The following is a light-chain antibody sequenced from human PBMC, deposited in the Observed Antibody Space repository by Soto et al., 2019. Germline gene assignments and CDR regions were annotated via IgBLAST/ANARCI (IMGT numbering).Light chain of an antibody. CDR3: QQYGSSPLWT. V-gene: IGKV3-20*01. CDR2: GAS. J-gene: IGKJ5*01. CDR1: QSVSSN. Sequence: EIVMTQSPATLSVSPGERATLSCRASQSVSSNFAWYQQKPGQAPRLLIYGASSRATGIPDRFSGSGSGTDFTLTISRLEPEDFAVYYCQQYGSSPLWTFGQGTRLEIK.